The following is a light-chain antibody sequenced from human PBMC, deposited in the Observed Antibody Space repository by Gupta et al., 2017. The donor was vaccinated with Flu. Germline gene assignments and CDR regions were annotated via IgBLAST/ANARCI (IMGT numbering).Light chain of an antibody. CDR1: SRHSSDA. CDR3: QAWDTGIRV. J-gene: IGLJ1*01. Sequence: SRHSSDAISWHQKQPDKAPQFLMRVNSDGTQKKADGISNRFSGSSFGAERYLTISSLQSEDEADYYCQAWDTGIRVFGTVTKVTVL. V-gene: IGLV4-69*01. CDR2: VNSDGTQ.